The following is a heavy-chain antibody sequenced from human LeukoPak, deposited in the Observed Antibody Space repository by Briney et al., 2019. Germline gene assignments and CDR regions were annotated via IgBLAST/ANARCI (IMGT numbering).Heavy chain of an antibody. J-gene: IGHJ5*02. CDR2: ISHDGMNA. D-gene: IGHD6-19*01. Sequence: GGSLRLSCAASGLHFSVTAMSWVRRAPGKGLECVSAISHDGMNAYYADSVEGRLTISRNNSKKTVSLEMNSLTAADTGVYYCAKDGAEYSSGPECDPRGQGALVTVSP. CDR1: GLHFSVTA. CDR3: AKDGAEYSSGPECDP. V-gene: IGHV3-23*01.